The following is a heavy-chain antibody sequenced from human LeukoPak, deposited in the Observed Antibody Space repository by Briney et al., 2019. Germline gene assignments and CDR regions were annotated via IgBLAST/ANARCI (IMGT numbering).Heavy chain of an antibody. V-gene: IGHV4-59*08. D-gene: IGHD6-13*01. CDR3: ARHGVGTLNGYSSSWYVSYYYYGMDV. CDR1: VGSISIYY. Sequence: SESLSLTCAVPVGSISIYYGSWSRQPPGNGLGWGVYIYYSVTTNYTPSLKSRVTISVDTSKNQFSLTLSSVTAADTAVYYCARHGVGTLNGYSSSWYVSYYYYGMDVWGQGTTVTVSS. CDR2: IYYSVTT. J-gene: IGHJ6*02.